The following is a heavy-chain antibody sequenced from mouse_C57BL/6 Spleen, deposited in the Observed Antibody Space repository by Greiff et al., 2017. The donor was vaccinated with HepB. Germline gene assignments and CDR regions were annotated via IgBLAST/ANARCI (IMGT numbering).Heavy chain of an antibody. V-gene: IGHV1-54*01. D-gene: IGHD1-1*01. CDR2: INPGSGGT. Sequence: QVQLKESGAELVRPGTSVKVSCKASGYAFTNYLIEWVKQRPGQGLEWIGVINPGSGGTNYNEKFKGKATLTADKSSSTAYMQLSSLTSEDSAVYFCARWEAYYGSSYFDYWGQGTTLTVSS. CDR1: GYAFTNYL. CDR3: ARWEAYYGSSYFDY. J-gene: IGHJ2*01.